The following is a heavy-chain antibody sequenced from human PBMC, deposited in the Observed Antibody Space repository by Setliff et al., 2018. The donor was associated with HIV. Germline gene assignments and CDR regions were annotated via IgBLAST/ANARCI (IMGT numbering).Heavy chain of an antibody. Sequence: PSETLSLTCTVSGGSFSSGNYYWSWIRQPAGKGLEWIGHIYSIENTNYNPSLKSRVTISVDTSKNQFSLKLRSLTAADTAVYYCAREDKYGYSSSWYNYWGLGALVTVSS. J-gene: IGHJ4*02. CDR1: GGSFSSGNYY. D-gene: IGHD6-13*01. CDR3: AREDKYGYSSSWYNY. V-gene: IGHV4-61*09. CDR2: IYSIENT.